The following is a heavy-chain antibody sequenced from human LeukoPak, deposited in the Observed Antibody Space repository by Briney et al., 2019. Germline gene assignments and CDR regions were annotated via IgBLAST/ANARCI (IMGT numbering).Heavy chain of an antibody. Sequence: NSSETLSLTCAVYGGSFSGYYWSWIRQPPGKGLEWIGEINHSGSTNYNPSLKSRVTISVDTSKNQFSLKLSSVTAADTAVYFCARQVGPWYYGMDVWGQGTTVTVSS. CDR3: ARQVGPWYYGMDV. J-gene: IGHJ6*02. CDR2: INHSGST. CDR1: GGSFSGYY. D-gene: IGHD6-13*01. V-gene: IGHV4-34*01.